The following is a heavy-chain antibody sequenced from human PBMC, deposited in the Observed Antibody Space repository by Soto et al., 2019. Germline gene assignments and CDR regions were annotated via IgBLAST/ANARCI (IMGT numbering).Heavy chain of an antibody. CDR2: IYYSGST. CDR1: GGSIGSYY. V-gene: IGHV4-59*01. Sequence: SETLSLTCTVPGGSIGSYYWSWVRQPPGKGLEWIGYIYYSGSTNYNPSLKSRVTISVDTSKNQFSLKLSSVTAADTVVYYCERGVGILVDAYYNEFCMVSRDQGPTVTVS. J-gene: IGHJ6*02. D-gene: IGHD1-20*01. CDR3: ERGVGILVDAYYNEFCMVS.